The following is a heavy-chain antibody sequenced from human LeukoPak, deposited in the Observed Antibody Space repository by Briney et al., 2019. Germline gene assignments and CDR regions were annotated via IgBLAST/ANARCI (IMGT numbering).Heavy chain of an antibody. V-gene: IGHV3-20*04. CDR2: ISWNANKI. CDR1: GFTFDDYA. J-gene: IGHJ6*03. CDR3: ARGVRYYYGSGSVYYYYMDV. Sequence: GGSLRLSCVASGFTFDDYAMSWVRQAPGMGLEYVSGISWNANKIGYADSVKGRFTISRDNAKNSLYLQMNSLRAEDTAVYYCARGVRYYYGSGSVYYYYMDVWGKGTTVTVSS. D-gene: IGHD3-10*01.